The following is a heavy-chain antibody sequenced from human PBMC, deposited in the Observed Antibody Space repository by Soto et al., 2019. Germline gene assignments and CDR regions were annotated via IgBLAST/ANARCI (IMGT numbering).Heavy chain of an antibody. CDR3: AREPPSGTDWFDP. J-gene: IGHJ5*02. V-gene: IGHV4-38-2*02. CDR2: IFHTGRT. CDR1: GYSISSGYY. Sequence: SETLSLTCAVSGYSISSGYYWGWIRQPPGKGLEWIASIFHTGRTYHNPSLKSRVTISVDTSKDQFSLKMTSVTAADTAVYYCAREPPSGTDWFDPWGQGTLVTVSS. D-gene: IGHD1-1*01.